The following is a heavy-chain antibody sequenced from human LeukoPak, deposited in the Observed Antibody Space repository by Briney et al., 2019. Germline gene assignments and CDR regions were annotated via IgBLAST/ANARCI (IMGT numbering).Heavy chain of an antibody. CDR3: ARIRIMITFGGVAPRAIDY. V-gene: IGHV1-18*01. D-gene: IGHD3-16*01. Sequence: ASVTVSCKASGYIFTSYGISWVRQAPGQGLEWMGWISAYNGNTNYAQKLQGRVTMTTDTSTSTAYMELRSLRSDDTAVYYCARIRIMITFGGVAPRAIDYWGQGTLVTVSS. CDR1: GYIFTSYG. J-gene: IGHJ4*02. CDR2: ISAYNGNT.